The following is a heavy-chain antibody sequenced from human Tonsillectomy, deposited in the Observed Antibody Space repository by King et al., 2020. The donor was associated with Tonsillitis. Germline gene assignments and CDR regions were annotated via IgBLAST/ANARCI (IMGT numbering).Heavy chain of an antibody. J-gene: IGHJ6*02. CDR3: ARVSRGYSYGSNPYSYYGMDV. V-gene: IGHV6-1*01. CDR2: TYYRSKWYN. Sequence: VQLQQSGPGLVKPSQTLSLTCAISGDSVSSNSAAWNWIRQSPSRGLEWLGRTYYRSKWYNDYAVSVKSRITINPDTSKNQFSLQLNSVTPEDTAVYYCARVSRGYSYGSNPYSYYGMDVWGQGTTVTVSS. D-gene: IGHD5-18*01. CDR1: GDSVSSNSAA.